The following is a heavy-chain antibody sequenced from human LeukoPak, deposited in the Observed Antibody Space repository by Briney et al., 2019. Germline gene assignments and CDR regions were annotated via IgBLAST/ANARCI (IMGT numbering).Heavy chain of an antibody. V-gene: IGHV3-74*01. CDR1: GFTFSSYW. CDR2: INSDGSST. CDR3: AREEDYGDYSGHY. D-gene: IGHD4-17*01. J-gene: IGHJ4*02. Sequence: TGGFLRLSCAASGFTFSSYWMHWVRQAPGKGLVWVSRINSDGSSTSYANSVKGRFTISRDNAKNTLYLQMNSLRAEDTAVYHCAREEDYGDYSGHYWGQGTLVTVSS.